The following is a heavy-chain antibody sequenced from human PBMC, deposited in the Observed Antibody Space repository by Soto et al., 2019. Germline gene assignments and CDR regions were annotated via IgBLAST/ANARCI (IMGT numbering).Heavy chain of an antibody. CDR3: ARELMTTVTFFDF. J-gene: IGHJ4*02. V-gene: IGHV3-72*01. CDR1: GFTFSDHY. CDR2: TRNKANGYTT. Sequence: GGSLRLSCVASGFTFSDHYMDWVRQAPGRGLEWVGRTRNKANGYTTEYAASVKGRFIISRDDSKNSLYLQMNSLKTEDTAVYYCARELMTTVTFFDFWGQGTLVTVSS. D-gene: IGHD4-17*01.